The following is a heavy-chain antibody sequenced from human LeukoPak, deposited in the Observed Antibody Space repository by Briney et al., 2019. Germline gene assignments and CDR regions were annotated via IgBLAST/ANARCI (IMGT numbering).Heavy chain of an antibody. CDR2: ISAYNGNT. V-gene: IGHV1-18*01. CDR3: ASGARGYCSSTSCYKDYYYYYMDV. CDR1: GYTFTSYG. D-gene: IGHD2-2*02. J-gene: IGHJ6*03. Sequence: ASVKVSCKASGYTFTSYGISWVRQAPGQGLEWMGWISAYNGNTNYAQKLQGRVTMTTDTSTGTAYMELRSLRSDDTAVYYCASGARGYCSSTSCYKDYYYYYMDVWGKGTTVTVSS.